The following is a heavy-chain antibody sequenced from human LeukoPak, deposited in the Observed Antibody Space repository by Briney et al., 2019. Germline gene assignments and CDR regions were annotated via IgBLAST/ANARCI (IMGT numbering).Heavy chain of an antibody. CDR1: GFTFSSYA. CDR3: ARVYGDYCLDY. V-gene: IGHV3-30-3*01. Sequence: PGGSLRLSCAASGFTFSSYAMHWVRQAPGKGLEWVAVISYDGSNKYYADSVKGRFTISRDNSKNTLYLQMNSLRAEDTAVYYCARVYGDYCLDYWGQGTLVTVSS. J-gene: IGHJ4*02. D-gene: IGHD4-17*01. CDR2: ISYDGSNK.